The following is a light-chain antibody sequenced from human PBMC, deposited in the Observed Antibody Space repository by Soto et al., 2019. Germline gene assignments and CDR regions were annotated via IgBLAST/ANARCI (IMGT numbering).Light chain of an antibody. J-gene: IGKJ2*01. CDR1: QSISRS. V-gene: IGKV1-5*03. CDR3: QQGANYPYT. Sequence: DIQMTQVPSTLSASVGERVTITCRAGQSISRSLAWYQQKPGKAPNLLIYKASILQSGVPSRFSGSGSGTEFTLTISSLQPDDFATYYCQQGANYPYTFGQGTKLEIK. CDR2: KAS.